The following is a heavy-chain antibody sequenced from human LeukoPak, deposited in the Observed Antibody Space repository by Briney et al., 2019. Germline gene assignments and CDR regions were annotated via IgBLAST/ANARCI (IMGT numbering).Heavy chain of an antibody. Sequence: GGSLRLSCAASGFTFSSYAMNWVRQAPGKGLEWVSGIGPGGPTYYADSVKGRFSISRDDSKDTFYLQMINLRAEDTAVYYCAKDGAWLRFDDWGQGILVTVSS. CDR3: AKDGAWLRFDD. V-gene: IGHV3-23*01. CDR2: IGPGGPT. CDR1: GFTFSSYA. D-gene: IGHD5-12*01. J-gene: IGHJ4*02.